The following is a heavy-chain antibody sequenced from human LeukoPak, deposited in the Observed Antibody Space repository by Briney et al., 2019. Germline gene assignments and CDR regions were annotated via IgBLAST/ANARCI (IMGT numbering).Heavy chain of an antibody. V-gene: IGHV4-34*01. CDR2: INHSGST. Sequence: SETLSLTCAVYGGSFSGYHWSWIRQPPGKGLEWIGEINHSGSTNYNPSLKSRVTISVDTSKNQFSLKLSSVTAADTAVYYCAVGGWYFDYWGQGTLVTVSS. J-gene: IGHJ4*02. CDR3: AVGGWYFDY. CDR1: GGSFSGYH. D-gene: IGHD6-19*01.